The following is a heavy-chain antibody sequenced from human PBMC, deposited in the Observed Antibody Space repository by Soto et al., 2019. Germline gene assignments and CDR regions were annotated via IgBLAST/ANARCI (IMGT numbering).Heavy chain of an antibody. CDR2: IHYSGST. CDR3: ARAWTATAGWANWFDR. J-gene: IGHJ5*02. V-gene: IGHV4-31*03. Sequence: QVQLQESGPGLVEPSQTLSLTCTVSGGSISGEGYYWSWIRQYSGRGLEWIGYIHYSGSTYSNPYLKSRLTISVDTSKTQFFLKLTSVTAADPAVYYCARAWTATAGWANWFDRWGQGTLVTVSS. D-gene: IGHD6-13*01. CDR1: GGSISGEGYY.